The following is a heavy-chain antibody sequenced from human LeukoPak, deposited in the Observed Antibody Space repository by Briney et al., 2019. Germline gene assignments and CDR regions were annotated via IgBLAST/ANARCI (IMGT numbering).Heavy chain of an antibody. J-gene: IGHJ4*02. D-gene: IGHD6-13*01. Sequence: SQTLSLTCTVSGGSISSGSYYWSWIRQPAGKGLEWIGRIYTSGSTNYNPSLKSRVTISVDTSKNQFSLKLSSVTAADTAVYYCARVEWSERSSWWNYFDYWGQGTLVTVSS. CDR1: GGSISSGSYY. CDR2: IYTSGST. V-gene: IGHV4-61*02. CDR3: ARVEWSERSSWWNYFDY.